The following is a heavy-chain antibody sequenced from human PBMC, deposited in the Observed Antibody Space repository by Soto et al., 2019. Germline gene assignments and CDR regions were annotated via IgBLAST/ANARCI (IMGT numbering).Heavy chain of an antibody. CDR3: AKFFCGNYAHTYAIDP. Sequence: GALRLSCAASGFTFSSYAMSWVRQAPGKGLEWVSTISSSGGITHYADSVKGRFTISRDNSKNTLYLQMNSLRAEDTAVYYCAKFFCGNYAHTYAIDPCGQRTLVTVS. V-gene: IGHV3-23*01. D-gene: IGHD4-4*01. CDR2: ISSSGGIT. J-gene: IGHJ5*02. CDR1: GFTFSSYA.